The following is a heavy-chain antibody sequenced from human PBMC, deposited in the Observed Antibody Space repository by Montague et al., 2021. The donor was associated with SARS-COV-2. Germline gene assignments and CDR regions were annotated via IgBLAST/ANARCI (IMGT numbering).Heavy chain of an antibody. CDR1: GDSVSSNIAT. D-gene: IGHD2-2*01. CDR2: TYYRSKWYN. V-gene: IGHV6-1*01. Sequence: CAISGDSVSSNIATWNWIRQSPSRGLEWLGRTYYRSKWYNDYAESVKSRITIDPDTFKHQFSLHLNSVTPEDTAVYYCARIPVGSKYYFDFWGQGTLVTVSS. J-gene: IGHJ4*02. CDR3: ARIPVGSKYYFDF.